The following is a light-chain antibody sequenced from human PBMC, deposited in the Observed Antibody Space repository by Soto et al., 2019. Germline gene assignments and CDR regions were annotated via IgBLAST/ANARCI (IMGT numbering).Light chain of an antibody. CDR2: EVS. CDR1: SSEVGSYNL. Sequence: QSALTQPASVSGSPGQSITISCTGTSSEVGSYNLVSWYQQHPGKAPKLMIYEVSKRPSGVSNRFSGSKSGNTASLTISGLQAEDEADYYCCSYAGSSTFAYVFGTGTKVT. J-gene: IGLJ1*01. V-gene: IGLV2-23*02. CDR3: CSYAGSSTFAYV.